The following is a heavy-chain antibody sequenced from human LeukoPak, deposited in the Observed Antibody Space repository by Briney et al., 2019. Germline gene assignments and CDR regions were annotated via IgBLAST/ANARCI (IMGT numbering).Heavy chain of an antibody. V-gene: IGHV3-48*03. Sequence: GGSLRLSCGASGFTFSSYEMNWVRQPPGKGREWVSYISSSGSTIYYSDSVKGRCTISRDNAKNSLYLQTNSLRSEDTAVYFRARVGYSDGLDYIDNWGEGNPVTVSS. CDR3: ARVGYSDGLDYIDN. D-gene: IGHD5-18*01. CDR2: ISSSGSTI. J-gene: IGHJ4*02. CDR1: GFTFSSYE.